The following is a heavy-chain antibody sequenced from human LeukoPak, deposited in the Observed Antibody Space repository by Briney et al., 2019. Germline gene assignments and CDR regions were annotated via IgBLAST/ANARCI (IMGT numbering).Heavy chain of an antibody. CDR3: ARDQFPLGYCSGGSCYRGYFQH. V-gene: IGHV1-2*02. D-gene: IGHD2-15*01. Sequence: GASVKVSCKASGYTFTGYYMHWVRQAPGQGLEWMGWINPNSGGTNYAQKFQGRVTMTRDTSISTAYMELSRLRSDDTAVYYCARDQFPLGYCSGGSCYRGYFQHWGQGTLVTVSS. CDR2: INPNSGGT. CDR1: GYTFTGYY. J-gene: IGHJ1*01.